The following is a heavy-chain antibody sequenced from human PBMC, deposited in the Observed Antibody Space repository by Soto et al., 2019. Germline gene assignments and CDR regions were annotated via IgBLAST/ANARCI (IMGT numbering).Heavy chain of an antibody. CDR1: GFDFTDYG. CDR3: ARDVGCHYYDNHGLDS. Sequence: QVQLVESGGGVVQPGGSLRLSCAASGFDFTDYGMHWVRQAPGKGLQWVAFTSYDGSQKYYADFVKGRFPISRDNSKNTLLLPMTSLNTDDTAVYYCARDVGCHYYDNHGLDSWGQGTLVTVSS. V-gene: IGHV3-30*05. D-gene: IGHD3-22*01. J-gene: IGHJ4*02. CDR2: TSYDGSQK.